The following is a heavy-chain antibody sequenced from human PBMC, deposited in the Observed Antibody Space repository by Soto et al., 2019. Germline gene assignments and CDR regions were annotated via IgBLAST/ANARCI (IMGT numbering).Heavy chain of an antibody. V-gene: IGHV4-59*08. CDR1: GGHISSYS. J-gene: IGHJ6*03. CDR3: ARQGAGTTGYYYYMDV. CDR2: TYSSGST. Sequence: SATLSLTCTVSGGHISSYSCSWIRQPPGKGLEWIGYTYSSGSTNYNPSLKSRVTISVDTSKNQFSLKLSSVTAADTAVYYCARQGAGTTGYYYYMDVWGKGTTVTVSS. D-gene: IGHD1-7*01.